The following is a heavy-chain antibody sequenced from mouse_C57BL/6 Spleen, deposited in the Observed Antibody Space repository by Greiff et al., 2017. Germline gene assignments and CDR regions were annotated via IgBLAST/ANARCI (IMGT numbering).Heavy chain of an antibody. Sequence: EVQLVESGGGLVQPKGSLKLSCAASGFTFNTYAMHWVRQAPGKGLESVARIRSKSSNTATYYAGSVKDRVTISRDDSRSMLYLQMNNQKTADTAMYYCSRDPIYYGNYGAMDYWGQGTSVTVSS. CDR2: IRSKSSNTAT. D-gene: IGHD2-1*01. CDR3: SRDPIYYGNYGAMDY. V-gene: IGHV10-3*01. CDR1: GFTFNTYA. J-gene: IGHJ4*01.